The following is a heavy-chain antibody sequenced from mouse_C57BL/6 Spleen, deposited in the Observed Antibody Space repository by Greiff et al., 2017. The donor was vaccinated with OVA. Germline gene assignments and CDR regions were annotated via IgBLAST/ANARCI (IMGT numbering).Heavy chain of an antibody. CDR2: IYPGSGNT. V-gene: IGHV1-66*01. J-gene: IGHJ1*03. CDR3: ASYEGDWYFDV. Sequence: QVHVKQSGPELVKPGASVKISCKASGYSFTSYYIHWVKQRPGQGLEWIGWIYPGSGNTKYNEKFKGKATLTADTSSSTAYMQLSSLTSEDSAVYYCASYEGDWYFDVWGTGTTVTVSS. CDR1: GYSFTSYY. D-gene: IGHD2-12*01.